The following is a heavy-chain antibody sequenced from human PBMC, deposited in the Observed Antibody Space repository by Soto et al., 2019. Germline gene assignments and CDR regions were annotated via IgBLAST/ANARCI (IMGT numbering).Heavy chain of an antibody. J-gene: IGHJ3*02. Sequence: ASVKVSCKASGYTFTGYYMHWVRQAPGQGLEWMGWINPNSGGTNYAQKFQGWVTMTRDTSISTAYMELSRLRSDDTAVYYCARSNKPIVVVVAATYDFDIWGQGTMVTVSS. CDR2: INPNSGGT. CDR3: ARSNKPIVVVVAATYDFDI. CDR1: GYTFTGYY. V-gene: IGHV1-2*04. D-gene: IGHD2-15*01.